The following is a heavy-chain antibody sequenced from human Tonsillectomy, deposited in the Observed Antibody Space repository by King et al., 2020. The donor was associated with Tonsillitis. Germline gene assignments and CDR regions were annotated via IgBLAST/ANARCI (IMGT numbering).Heavy chain of an antibody. J-gene: IGHJ4*02. CDR1: GFTFSDYY. CDR2: ISSSNSYT. Sequence: VKLVESGGGLVKPGGSLRLSCAASGFTFSDYYMSWIRQAPGKGLEWVSYISSSNSYTNYADSVKGRFTISRDNAKNSLYLQMNSLRAEDTAVYYCARDGARDLGDYFDYWGQGTLVTVSS. D-gene: IGHD4-17*01. V-gene: IGHV3-11*06. CDR3: ARDGARDLGDYFDY.